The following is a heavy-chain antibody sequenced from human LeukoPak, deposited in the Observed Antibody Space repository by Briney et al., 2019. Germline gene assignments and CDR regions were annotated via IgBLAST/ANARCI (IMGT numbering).Heavy chain of an antibody. CDR2: IYYSGST. CDR1: GGSISSSSYY. CDR3: ARGGYYGLGNDFRFDP. J-gene: IGHJ5*02. Sequence: SETLPLTCTVSGGSISSSSYYWGWIRQPPGKGLERIGSIYYSGSTYYNPSLKSRVTISVDTSKNQFSLKLSSVTAADTAVYYCARGGYYGLGNDFRFDPWGQGTLVTVSS. D-gene: IGHD3-10*01. V-gene: IGHV4-39*07.